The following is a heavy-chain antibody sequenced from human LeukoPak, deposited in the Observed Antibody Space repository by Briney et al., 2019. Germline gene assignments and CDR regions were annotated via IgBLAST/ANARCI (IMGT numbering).Heavy chain of an antibody. D-gene: IGHD5-18*01. CDR3: ARVSTGYSYDFDY. CDR2: ISSSSSYI. J-gene: IGHJ4*02. CDR1: GFTFSSYS. Sequence: GGSLRLSCAASGFTFSSYSMNWVRQAPGKGLEWVSSISSSSSYIYYADSVKGRFTISRDNAKNSLYLQMNSLRAEDTAVYYCARVSTGYSYDFDYWGQGTLVTVSS. V-gene: IGHV3-21*01.